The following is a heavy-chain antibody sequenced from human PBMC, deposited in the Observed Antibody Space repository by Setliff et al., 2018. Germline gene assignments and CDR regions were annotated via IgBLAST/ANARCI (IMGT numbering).Heavy chain of an antibody. CDR3: AKQGDLAFDY. CDR1: EDTFKNYL. Sequence: SVKVSCKTSEDTFKNYLITWVRQAPGQGLEWMGGIISILGIANYAQRFQGRVTITADRSTSTASMELRALRSEDTAVYFCAKQGDLAFDYWGQGTQVTVSS. V-gene: IGHV1-69*10. CDR2: IISILGIA. D-gene: IGHD3-16*01. J-gene: IGHJ4*02.